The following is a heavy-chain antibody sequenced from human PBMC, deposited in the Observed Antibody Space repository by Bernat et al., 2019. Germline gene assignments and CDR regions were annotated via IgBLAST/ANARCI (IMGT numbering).Heavy chain of an antibody. D-gene: IGHD6-19*01. J-gene: IGHJ4*02. CDR1: GFTVSSNY. CDR2: IYSGGST. CDR3: ARDPAVAGTFDY. Sequence: EVQLVESGGGLIQPGGSLRLSCAASGFTVSSNYMGWVRQAPGKGLEWVATIYSGGSTYYADAVKGGFTISRDNSKNTVHLQMNSLRAEDTAVYYCARDPAVAGTFDYWGQGTLVTVSS. V-gene: IGHV3-53*01.